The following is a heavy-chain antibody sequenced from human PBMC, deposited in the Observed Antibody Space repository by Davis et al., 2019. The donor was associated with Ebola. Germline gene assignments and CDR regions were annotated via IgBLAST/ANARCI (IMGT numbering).Heavy chain of an antibody. CDR1: GGSISSSNW. J-gene: IGHJ3*02. CDR2: IYHSGST. V-gene: IGHV4-4*02. D-gene: IGHD6-13*01. CDR3: AVSLSSDYAFDI. Sequence: MPSETLSLTCAVSGGSISSSNWWSWVRQPPGKGLEWIGEIYHSGSTNYNPSLKSRVTISVDKSKNQFSLKLSSVTAAYTAVYYCAVSLSSDYAFDIWGQGTMITVSS.